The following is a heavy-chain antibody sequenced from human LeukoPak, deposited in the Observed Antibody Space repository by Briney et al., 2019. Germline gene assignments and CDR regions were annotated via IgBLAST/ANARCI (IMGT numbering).Heavy chain of an antibody. CDR1: GFTFSSYW. Sequence: GGSLRLSCAASGFTFSSYWMSWVRQAPGKGLEWVANIKQDGSEKYYVDSVKGRFIISRDNAKNSLYLQMNSLRAEDTAVYYCAKAGWIQLWLPNYFDYWGQGTLVTVSS. V-gene: IGHV3-7*03. CDR2: IKQDGSEK. J-gene: IGHJ4*02. CDR3: AKAGWIQLWLPNYFDY. D-gene: IGHD5-18*01.